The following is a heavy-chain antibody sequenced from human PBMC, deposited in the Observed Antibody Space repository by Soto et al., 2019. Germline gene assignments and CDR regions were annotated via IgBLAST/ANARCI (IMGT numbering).Heavy chain of an antibody. CDR3: ARIFDFWSGYYFSY. D-gene: IGHD3-3*01. J-gene: IGHJ4*02. CDR1: GCSLITSGVA. V-gene: IGHV2-5*02. Sequence: SGPTLANPAPTLTLTCTFSGCSLITSGVAVGWMSYPPRKAPEWLAFIFCDDDKRYSPSLENRLTITKDTSKNQVVLTMTNMDPVDTATYYCARIFDFWSGYYFSYWGRGTLVTVSS. CDR2: IFCDDDK.